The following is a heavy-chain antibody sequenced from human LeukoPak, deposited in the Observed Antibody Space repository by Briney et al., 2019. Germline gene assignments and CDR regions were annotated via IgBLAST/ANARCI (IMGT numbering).Heavy chain of an antibody. CDR3: ARGSEEYASAFDI. Sequence: PSETLSLTCTVSGGSISSGGYYWSWIRQHPGKGLEWIGYIYYSGSTYYNPSLKGRVTISVDTSKNQFSLKLSSVTAADTAVYYCARGSEEYASAFDIWGQGTMVTVSS. CDR2: IYYSGST. D-gene: IGHD2-2*01. V-gene: IGHV4-31*03. CDR1: GGSISSGGYY. J-gene: IGHJ3*02.